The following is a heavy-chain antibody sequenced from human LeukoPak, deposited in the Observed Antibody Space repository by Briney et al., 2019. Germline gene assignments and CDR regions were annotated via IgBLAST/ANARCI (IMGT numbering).Heavy chain of an antibody. CDR1: GFTFDDYA. V-gene: IGHV3-11*04. Sequence: PGGSLRLSCAASGFTFDDYAMHWVRQAPGKGLEWVSYISNSGSSIYYADSVKGRFTTSRDNAKSSLYLQMNSLRAEDTAVYYCGRGHWGLDYWGQGALVTVSS. J-gene: IGHJ4*02. CDR3: GRGHWGLDY. D-gene: IGHD7-27*01. CDR2: ISNSGSSI.